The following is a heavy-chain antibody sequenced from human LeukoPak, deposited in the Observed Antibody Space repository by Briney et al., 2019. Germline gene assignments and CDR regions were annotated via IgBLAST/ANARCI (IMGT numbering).Heavy chain of an antibody. CDR3: ASGWSQRQYFDY. Sequence: GGSLRLSCAASGFQFSGYGLHWVRQAPDKGLEWVANIKQDGSEKYYVDSVKGRFTISRDNAKNSLYLQMNSLRAEDTAVYYCASGWSQRQYFDYWGQGTLVTVSS. CDR2: IKQDGSEK. D-gene: IGHD6-19*01. V-gene: IGHV3-7*01. CDR1: GFQFSGYG. J-gene: IGHJ4*02.